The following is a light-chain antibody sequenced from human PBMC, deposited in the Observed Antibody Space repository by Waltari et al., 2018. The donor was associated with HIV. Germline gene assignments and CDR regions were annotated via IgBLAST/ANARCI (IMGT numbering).Light chain of an antibody. J-gene: IGLJ1*01. V-gene: IGLV2-11*01. Sequence: QSARTQPHSVSGSPGQSLTISCTGTTTYVDTFVSWYQQHPGKAPKVIIFDFNTRPSVVTDRFSGSKSGNTASLTISGLQAEDEADYYCCSHAGNFIFVFGTGTKVTVL. CDR1: TTYVDTF. CDR2: DFN. CDR3: CSHAGNFIFV.